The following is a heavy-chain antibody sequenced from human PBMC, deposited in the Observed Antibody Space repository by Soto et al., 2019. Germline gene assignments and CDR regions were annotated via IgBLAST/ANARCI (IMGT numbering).Heavy chain of an antibody. J-gene: IGHJ3*02. CDR2: IIPILGIA. CDR1: GGTFSSYT. CDR3: ARYCSGGSCPLGDAFDI. V-gene: IGHV1-69*02. Sequence: SVKVSCKASGGTFSSYTISWVRLAPGQGLEWMGRIIPILGIANYAQKFQGRVTITADKSTSTAYMELSSPRSEDTAVYYCARYCSGGSCPLGDAFDIWGKGTMVTVSS. D-gene: IGHD2-15*01.